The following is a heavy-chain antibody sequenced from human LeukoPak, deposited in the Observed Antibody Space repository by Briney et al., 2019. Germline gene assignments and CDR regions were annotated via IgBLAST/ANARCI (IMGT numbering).Heavy chain of an antibody. CDR3: AKLHGQLVPFDY. Sequence: PGGSLRLSCAASGFTFSSYGMPWVRQAPGKGLEWVAFIRYDGSNKYYADSVKGRFTISRDNSKNTLYLQMNSLRAEDTAVYYCAKLHGQLVPFDYWGQGTLVTVSS. D-gene: IGHD6-6*01. CDR2: IRYDGSNK. CDR1: GFTFSSYG. J-gene: IGHJ4*02. V-gene: IGHV3-30*02.